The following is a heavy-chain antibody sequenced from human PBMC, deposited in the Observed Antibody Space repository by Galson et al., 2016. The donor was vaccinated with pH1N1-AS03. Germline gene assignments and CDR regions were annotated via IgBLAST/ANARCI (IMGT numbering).Heavy chain of an antibody. CDR2: IYPSDSDT. V-gene: IGHV5-51*01. D-gene: IGHD6-13*01. J-gene: IGHJ5*02. Sequence: QSGAEVKKTGESLKISCKGSGYSFTGYWIGWVRQKPGKGLEWMGIIYPSDSDTRYNPSFQGQVTISVDESIGTAYLQWSSLKASDTGIYYCARRDYNSSYLLPYTWLDPWGQGTLVTVSS. CDR3: ARRDYNSSYLLPYTWLDP. CDR1: GYSFTGYW.